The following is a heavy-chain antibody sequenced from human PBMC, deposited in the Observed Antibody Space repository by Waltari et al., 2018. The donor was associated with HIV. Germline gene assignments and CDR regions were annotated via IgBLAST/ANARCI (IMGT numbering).Heavy chain of an antibody. D-gene: IGHD4-4*01. CDR2: IRSKAYGGTT. CDR3: TREVTPDVYYYYGMDV. V-gene: IGHV3-49*02. J-gene: IGHJ6*02. Sequence: GLEWVGFIRSKAYGGTTEYAASVKGRFTISRDDSKSIAYLQMNSLKTEDTAVYYCTREVTPDVYYYYGMDVWGQGTTVTVSS.